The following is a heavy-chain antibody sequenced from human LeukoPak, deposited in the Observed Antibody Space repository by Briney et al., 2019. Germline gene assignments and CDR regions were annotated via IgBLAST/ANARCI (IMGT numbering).Heavy chain of an antibody. Sequence: GESLKISCKGSGYSFTSYWIGWVRQMPGKGLEWMGIIYPGDSDTRYSPSFQGQVTISADKSISTAYLQWSSLKASDTAMYYCARRGRDTAMVGAFDIWGQGTMVTVSS. CDR2: IYPGDSDT. CDR3: ARRGRDTAMVGAFDI. D-gene: IGHD5-18*01. CDR1: GYSFTSYW. V-gene: IGHV5-51*01. J-gene: IGHJ3*02.